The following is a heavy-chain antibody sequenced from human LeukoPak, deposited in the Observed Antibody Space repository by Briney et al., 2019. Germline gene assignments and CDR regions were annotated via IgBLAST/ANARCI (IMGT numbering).Heavy chain of an antibody. V-gene: IGHV1-2*02. CDR2: INPNSGGT. CDR1: GYTFTSYY. D-gene: IGHD3-10*01. Sequence: GASVKVSCKASGYTFTSYYMHWVRQAPGQGLEWMGWINPNSGGTNYAQKFQGRVTMTRDTSISTVYMELSRLRSDDTAVYYCARAPPITRGPFDPWGQGTLVTVSS. J-gene: IGHJ5*02. CDR3: ARAPPITRGPFDP.